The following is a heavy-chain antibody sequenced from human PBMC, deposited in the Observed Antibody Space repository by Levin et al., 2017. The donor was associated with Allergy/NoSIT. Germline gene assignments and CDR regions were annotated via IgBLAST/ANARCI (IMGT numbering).Heavy chain of an antibody. J-gene: IGHJ4*02. CDR1: GGSISSSSYY. CDR3: ARQVIAARPPHYYFDY. Sequence: SETLSLTCTVSGGSISSSSYYWGWIRQPPGKGLEWIGSIYYSGSTYYNPSLKSRVTISVDTSKNQFSLKLSSVTAADTAVYYCARQVIAARPPHYYFDYWGQGTLVTVSS. CDR2: IYYSGST. D-gene: IGHD6-6*01. V-gene: IGHV4-39*01.